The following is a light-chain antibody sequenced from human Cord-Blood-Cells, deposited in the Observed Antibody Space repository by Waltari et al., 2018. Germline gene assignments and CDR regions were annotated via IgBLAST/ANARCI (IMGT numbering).Light chain of an antibody. V-gene: IGKV3-15*01. CDR3: QQYNNWPYS. CDR1: QSVSSN. CDR2: GAS. J-gene: IGKJ2*03. Sequence: EIVMTQPPATLSVSQGESATLSYRAHQSVSSNLALYQQKPGQAPRLLIYGASTRATGIPARFSGSGSGAEFTLTISSLQSEDFAVYYCQQYNNWPYSFGQGTKLEIK.